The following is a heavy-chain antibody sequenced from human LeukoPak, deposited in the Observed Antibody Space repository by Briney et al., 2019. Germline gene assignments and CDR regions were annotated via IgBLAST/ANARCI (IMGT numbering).Heavy chain of an antibody. CDR2: ISSSSSYI. V-gene: IGHV3-21*04. D-gene: IGHD6-19*01. CDR3: AKDPATSRGWLIY. CDR1: GFTFGSYS. J-gene: IGHJ4*02. Sequence: PGGSLRLSCAASGFTFGSYSMNWVRQAPGKGLEWVSSISSSSSYIYYADSVKGRFTISRDNSKNTLYLQMNSLRAEDTAVYYCAKDPATSRGWLIYWGQGTLVTVSS.